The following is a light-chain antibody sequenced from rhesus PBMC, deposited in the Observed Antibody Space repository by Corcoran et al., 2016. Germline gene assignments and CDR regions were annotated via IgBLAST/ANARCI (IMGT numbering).Light chain of an antibody. Sequence: DIQMTQSPSSLSASVGDRVTITCRASQGISDYLSWYQQKPGKPPKRLSYAASSLESGVPSRFSGSGSGTEFTLTINRLQPDDFAVYYCLQGYRTPLTFGGGTKVELK. CDR3: LQGYRTPLT. CDR2: AAS. J-gene: IGKJ4*01. V-gene: IGKV1-36*02. CDR1: QGISDY.